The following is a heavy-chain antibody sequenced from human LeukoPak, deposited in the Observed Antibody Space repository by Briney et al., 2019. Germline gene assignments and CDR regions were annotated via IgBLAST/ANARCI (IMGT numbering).Heavy chain of an antibody. Sequence: TGGSLRLSCTASGFTFSDYAMKWIRQAPGKGREWVSTINSGSYSMYYANSVKGRFTISRDNAKNSLVLEMNSLRVDDSAVYYCARSKVGVNPVPDYWGQGTLVTVSS. CDR2: INSGSYSM. CDR3: ARSKVGVNPVPDY. J-gene: IGHJ4*02. CDR1: GFTFSDYA. D-gene: IGHD1-26*01. V-gene: IGHV3-21*01.